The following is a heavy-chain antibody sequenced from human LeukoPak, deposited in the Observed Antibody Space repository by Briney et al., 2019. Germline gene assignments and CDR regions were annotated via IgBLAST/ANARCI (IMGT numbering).Heavy chain of an antibody. J-gene: IGHJ4*02. V-gene: IGHV1-2*02. CDR1: GYIFSDYY. CDR2: INPNSGGT. D-gene: IGHD2-2*01. CDR3: ARGGSSAWPGKGPDY. Sequence: ASVKVSCKTSGYIFSDYYLHWVRQAPGQGLEWMGWINPNSGGTNYAQKFQGRVTMTRDTSISTAYMELSRLRSDDTAVYYCARGGSSAWPGKGPDYWGQGTLVTVSS.